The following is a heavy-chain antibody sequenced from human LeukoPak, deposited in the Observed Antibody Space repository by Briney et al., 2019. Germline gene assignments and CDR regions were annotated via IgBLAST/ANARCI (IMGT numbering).Heavy chain of an antibody. CDR3: ARDFSSGSYDFWRGMVDY. J-gene: IGHJ4*02. CDR1: GYTFTGYY. D-gene: IGHD3-3*01. CDR2: INPNSGGT. V-gene: IGHV1-2*06. Sequence: GASVKVSCKASGYTFTGYYMHWVRQAPGQGLEWMGRINPNSGGTNYAQKFQGRVTMTRDTSTSTVYMELSSLRSEDTAVYYCARDFSSGSYDFWRGMVDYWGQGTLVTVSS.